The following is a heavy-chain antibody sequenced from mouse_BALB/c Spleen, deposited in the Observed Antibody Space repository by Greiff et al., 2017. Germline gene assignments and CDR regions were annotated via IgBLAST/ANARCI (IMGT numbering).Heavy chain of an antibody. CDR3: TVIDY. Sequence: LQQPGSELVRPGASVKLSCKASGYTFTSYWMHWVKQRPGQGLEWIGNIYPGSGSTNYDEKFKSKATLTVDTSSSTAYMQLSSLTSEDSAVYYCTVIDYWGEGTTLTVSS. CDR1: GYTFTSYW. V-gene: IGHV1S22*01. J-gene: IGHJ2*01. CDR2: IYPGSGST.